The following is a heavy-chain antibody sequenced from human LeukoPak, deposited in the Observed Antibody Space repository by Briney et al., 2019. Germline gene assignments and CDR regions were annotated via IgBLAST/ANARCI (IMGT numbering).Heavy chain of an antibody. D-gene: IGHD6-19*01. CDR3: ARSIAVAGRPWFDP. CDR1: GYTFTSYY. CDR2: INPSSGST. V-gene: IGHV1-46*01. J-gene: IGHJ5*02. Sequence: ASGKVSCKASGYTFTSYYMHWVRQAPGQGLERMGIINPSSGSTNYAHEVQGRVTMTRDMSTSTVYMELSSLRSEDTAVYYCARSIAVAGRPWFDPWGQGTLVTVSS.